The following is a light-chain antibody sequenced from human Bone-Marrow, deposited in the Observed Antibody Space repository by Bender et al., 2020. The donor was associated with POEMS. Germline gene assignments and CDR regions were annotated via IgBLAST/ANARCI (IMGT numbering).Light chain of an antibody. V-gene: IGLV1-47*01. CDR2: TND. Sequence: QSVVTQPPSLSEAPRQRVTISGSGSSSNIGKNYVYWYQNLPETPPKRLIYTNDHRPSGVPGRFSASKSGTSASLAISGLRSEDEADYYCAAWDHSLSAYVFGTGAKVTVL. CDR3: AAWDHSLSAYV. J-gene: IGLJ1*01. CDR1: SSNIGKNY.